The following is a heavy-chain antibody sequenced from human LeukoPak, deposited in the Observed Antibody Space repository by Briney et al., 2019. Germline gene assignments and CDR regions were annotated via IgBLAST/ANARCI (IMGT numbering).Heavy chain of an antibody. Sequence: GGSLRLSCAASGFTVSTNFLSWVRQAPGKGLEWVSIIYSDGTTHYADSVRGRFDISRDTFRNTVFLQMNSLRVEDTAVYYCARALTVTTNFDCWGQGTLVTVSS. CDR2: IYSDGTT. CDR1: GFTVSTNF. V-gene: IGHV3-53*01. D-gene: IGHD4-11*01. J-gene: IGHJ4*02. CDR3: ARALTVTTNFDC.